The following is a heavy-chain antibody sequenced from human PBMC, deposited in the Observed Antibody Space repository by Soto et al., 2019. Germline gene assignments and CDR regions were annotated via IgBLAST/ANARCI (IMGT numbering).Heavy chain of an antibody. D-gene: IGHD6-13*01. Sequence: PSETLSLTCTVSGGSISNFYWSWIRQPPGKGLERIGYIYYIGSTNYNPSLKSRVTMSLDTSKTQFSLKLSSVTAADTAVYYCGRAAMGCSSWPFDYWGHGTRVTVSS. CDR3: GRAAMGCSSWPFDY. CDR2: IYYIGST. CDR1: GGSISNFY. V-gene: IGHV4-59*01. J-gene: IGHJ4*01.